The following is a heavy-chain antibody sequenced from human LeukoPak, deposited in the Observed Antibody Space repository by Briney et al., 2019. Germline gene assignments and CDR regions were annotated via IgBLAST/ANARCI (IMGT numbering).Heavy chain of an antibody. CDR3: ARGYCSSTSSVPEICYYYGMDV. V-gene: IGHV4-39*07. CDR2: INHSGST. D-gene: IGHD2-2*01. CDR1: GDSISSSGYY. J-gene: IGHJ6*02. Sequence: SETLSLTCTVSGDSISSSGYYWGWIRQPPGKGLEWIGEINHSGSTNYNPSLKSRVTISIDTSKNQFSLKLSSVTAADTAVYYCARGYCSSTSSVPEICYYYGMDVWGQGTTVAVSS.